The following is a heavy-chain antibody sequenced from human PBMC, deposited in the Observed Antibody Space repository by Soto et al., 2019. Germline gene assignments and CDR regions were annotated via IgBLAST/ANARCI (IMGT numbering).Heavy chain of an antibody. J-gene: IGHJ4*02. V-gene: IGHV3-23*01. D-gene: IGHD2-8*02. CDR2: LTDSGGST. CDR1: GFTFSTYA. Sequence: SLRLSCAASGFTFSTYAMSWVRQAPGKGLEWVSALTDSGGSTYYADSVKGRFTISRDNSKNTLYLQMNSLRAEDTAVYYCAKKSTGNSYFYFDYWGQGALVTVSS. CDR3: AKKSTGNSYFYFDY.